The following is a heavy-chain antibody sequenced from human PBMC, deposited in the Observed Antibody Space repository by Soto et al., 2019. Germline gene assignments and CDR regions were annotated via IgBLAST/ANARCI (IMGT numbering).Heavy chain of an antibody. CDR3: VKDLALVVDH. V-gene: IGHV3-30*18. CDR2: ILYDGSKK. D-gene: IGHD2-15*01. Sequence: QVQLVESGGGVVHPGRSLRLSCEASGFTFNSYGMYWVRQAPGKGLEWVSYILYDGSKKYYADSVKGRFTISRDNSKNTLNLQMDSMRLEDTAVYYCVKDLALVVDHWGQGTLVIVSS. J-gene: IGHJ4*02. CDR1: GFTFNSYG.